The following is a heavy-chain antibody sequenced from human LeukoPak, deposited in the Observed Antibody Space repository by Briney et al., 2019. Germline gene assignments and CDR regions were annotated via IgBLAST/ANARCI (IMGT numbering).Heavy chain of an antibody. J-gene: IGHJ4*02. CDR2: IYPGDSDT. Sequence: GASLKISCKGSGYRFTSYWIGWVRQMPGKGLEWMGIIYPGDSDTRYSPSFRGQVNISADKSISTAYLQWSSLKASDTAMYYCARSHYCSGGSCYGDYWGQRTLVTVSS. CDR1: GYRFTSYW. V-gene: IGHV5-51*01. CDR3: ARSHYCSGGSCYGDY. D-gene: IGHD2-15*01.